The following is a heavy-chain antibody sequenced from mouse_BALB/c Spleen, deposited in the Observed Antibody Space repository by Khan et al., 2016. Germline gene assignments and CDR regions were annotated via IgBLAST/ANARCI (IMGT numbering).Heavy chain of an antibody. CDR1: GFTFSSYA. CDR2: ISSGGSS. V-gene: IGHV5-6-5*01. Sequence: EVELVESGGGLVKPGGSLKLSCAASGFTFSSYAMSWVRQTPEKRLEWVASISSGGSSFYPDLLKDRFTISSDNTRNILDLQMSSLRSDDAAMYYCASKVYYFDYWGQGTTLTVSS. J-gene: IGHJ2*01. CDR3: ASKVYYFDY.